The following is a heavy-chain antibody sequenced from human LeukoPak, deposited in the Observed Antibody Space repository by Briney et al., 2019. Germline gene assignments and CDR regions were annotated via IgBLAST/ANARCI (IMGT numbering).Heavy chain of an antibody. J-gene: IGHJ4*02. CDR1: GYTFTSYV. D-gene: IGHD5-12*01. CDR2: MNPNSGNT. V-gene: IGHV1-8*01. Sequence: ASVKVSCKASGYTFTSYVINWVRQATGQGLEWMGWMNPNSGNTGYAQKFQGRVTMTRNTSISTAYMELSSLRSEDTAVYYCARGRNIVATIIGYWGQGTLVTVSS. CDR3: ARGRNIVATIIGY.